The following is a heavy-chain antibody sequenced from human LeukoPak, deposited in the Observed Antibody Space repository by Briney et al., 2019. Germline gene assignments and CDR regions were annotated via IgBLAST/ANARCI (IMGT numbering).Heavy chain of an antibody. J-gene: IGHJ4*02. CDR2: IYYSGST. D-gene: IGHD1-26*01. CDR3: ARDRSDSFDY. Sequence: PSETLSLTCTVSGGSISSYYWSWIRQPPGKGLEWIGYIYYSGSTNYNPSLKSRVTISVDTSKNQFSLKLSSVTAADTAVYYCARDRSDSFDYWGRGTLVTVSS. V-gene: IGHV4-59*01. CDR1: GGSISSYY.